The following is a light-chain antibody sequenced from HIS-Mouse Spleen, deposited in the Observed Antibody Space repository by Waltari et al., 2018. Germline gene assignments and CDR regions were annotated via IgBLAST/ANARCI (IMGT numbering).Light chain of an antibody. CDR2: EDS. Sequence: SYALTQPPSVSVSPGQTARNTCSGDALPKKSAYLYHQKSGQTPVLVIYEDSKRPSGIPERFSGSSSGTMATLTISGAQVEDEADYYCYSTDSSGNHRVFGGGTKLTVL. CDR3: YSTDSSGNHRV. V-gene: IGLV3-10*01. J-gene: IGLJ2*01. CDR1: ALPKKS.